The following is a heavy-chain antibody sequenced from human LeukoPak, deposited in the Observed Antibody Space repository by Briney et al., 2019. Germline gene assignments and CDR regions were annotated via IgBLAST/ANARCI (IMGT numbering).Heavy chain of an antibody. V-gene: IGHV3-30*18. CDR3: AKDHYDSSGYYSVLEYYFDY. J-gene: IGHJ4*02. D-gene: IGHD3-22*01. CDR2: ISYDGSNK. Sequence: GGSLRLSCAASGFTFSSYGMHWVRQAPGKGLEWVAVISYDGSNKYYADSVKGRFTISRDNSKNTLYLQMNSLRAEDTAVYYCAKDHYDSSGYYSVLEYYFDYWGQGTLVIVSS. CDR1: GFTFSSYG.